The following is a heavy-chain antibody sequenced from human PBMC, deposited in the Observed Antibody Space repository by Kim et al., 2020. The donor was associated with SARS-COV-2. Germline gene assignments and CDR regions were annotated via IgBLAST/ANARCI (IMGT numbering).Heavy chain of an antibody. D-gene: IGHD5-18*01. CDR2: INPSGGST. Sequence: ASVKVSCKASGYTFTSYYMHWVRQAPGQGLEWMGIINPSGGSTSYAQKFQGRVTMTRDTSTSTVYMELSSLRSEDTAVYYCAREERDTAMTGSYYYGMDVWGQGTTVTVSS. J-gene: IGHJ6*02. V-gene: IGHV1-46*01. CDR1: GYTFTSYY. CDR3: AREERDTAMTGSYYYGMDV.